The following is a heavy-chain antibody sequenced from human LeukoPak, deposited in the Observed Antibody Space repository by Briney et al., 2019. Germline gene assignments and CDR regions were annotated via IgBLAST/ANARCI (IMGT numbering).Heavy chain of an antibody. J-gene: IGHJ5*02. CDR2: IYSGGST. D-gene: IGHD3-10*01. CDR3: ARVRLGFGEFRNRFDP. V-gene: IGHV3-66*01. Sequence: GGSLRLSCAASRSTVSSNYMTWVRQAAGKGLEWVSVIYSGGSTYYADSVKGRFTISRDNSKNTLYLQMNSLRAEDTAVYYCARVRLGFGEFRNRFDPWGQGALVTVSS. CDR1: RSTVSSNY.